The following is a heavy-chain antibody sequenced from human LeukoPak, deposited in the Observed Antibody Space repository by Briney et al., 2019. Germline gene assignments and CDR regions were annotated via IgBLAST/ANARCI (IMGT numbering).Heavy chain of an antibody. V-gene: IGHV1-18*01. Sequence: GASVKVSCKASGYTFTSYGISWVRQAPGQGLEWMGWISAYNGNTNYAQKLQGRVTMTTDTSTSTAYMELRSLRSDDTAVYYCARDLGSSGLAPPRDWYFDLWGRGTLVTVSS. CDR2: ISAYNGNT. D-gene: IGHD6-19*01. CDR3: ARDLGSSGLAPPRDWYFDL. J-gene: IGHJ2*01. CDR1: GYTFTSYG.